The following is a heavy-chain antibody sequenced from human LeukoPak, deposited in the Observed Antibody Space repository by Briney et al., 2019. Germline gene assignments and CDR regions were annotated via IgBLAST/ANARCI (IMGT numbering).Heavy chain of an antibody. J-gene: IGHJ6*02. D-gene: IGHD4-11*01. CDR1: GGTFSSYA. CDR2: IIPIFGTA. V-gene: IGHV1-69*13. Sequence: ASVKVPCKASGGTFSSYAISWVRQAPGQGLEWMGGIIPIFGTANYAQKFQGRVTITADESTSTAYMELSSLRSEDTAVYYCARALGDYSHYYGMDVWGQGTTVTVSS. CDR3: ARALGDYSHYYGMDV.